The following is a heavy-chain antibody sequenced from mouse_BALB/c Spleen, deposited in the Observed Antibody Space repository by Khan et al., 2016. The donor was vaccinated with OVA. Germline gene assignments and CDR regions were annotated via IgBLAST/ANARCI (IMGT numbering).Heavy chain of an antibody. Sequence: QVQLQQSGAELAKPGASVKMSCKASGYTFTSYWMHWVKQRHGKGLEWIGYINPSTDYTEYNQKFKDKATLTADKSSSTAYMQLTSLTSQDSAVYSCVNHGSSSACVTYWGQGTLVTVSA. J-gene: IGHJ3*01. CDR1: GYTFTSYW. CDR3: VNHGSSSACVTY. CDR2: INPSTDYT. V-gene: IGHV1-7*01. D-gene: IGHD1-1*01.